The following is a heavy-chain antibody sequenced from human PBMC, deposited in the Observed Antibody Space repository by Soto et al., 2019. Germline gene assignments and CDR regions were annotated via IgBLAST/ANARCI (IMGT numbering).Heavy chain of an antibody. CDR1: GYTFTSYA. J-gene: IGHJ6*02. V-gene: IGHV1-3*01. Sequence: GASVKVSCKASGYTFTSYAMHWVRQAPGQRLEWMGWINAGNGNTKYSQKFQGRVTITRDTSASTAYMELSSLRSEDTAVYYCARDGSITISGVVTQTQTYGMDVWGQGTTVTVSS. CDR3: ARDGSITISGVVTQTQTYGMDV. D-gene: IGHD3-3*01. CDR2: INAGNGNT.